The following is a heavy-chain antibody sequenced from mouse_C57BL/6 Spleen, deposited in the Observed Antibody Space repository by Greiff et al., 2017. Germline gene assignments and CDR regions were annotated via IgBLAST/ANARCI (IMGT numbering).Heavy chain of an antibody. D-gene: IGHD3-2*02. Sequence: QVQLQQPGAELVKPGASVKLSCKASGYTFTSYWMQWVKQRPGQGLEWIGEIDPSDSYTNYTQKFKGKATLTVDTSSSTAYMQLSSLTSEDSAVYYCARSSSGYYYAMEYWGQGTSVTVAS. J-gene: IGHJ4*01. CDR1: GYTFTSYW. CDR3: ARSSSGYYYAMEY. V-gene: IGHV1-50*01. CDR2: IDPSDSYT.